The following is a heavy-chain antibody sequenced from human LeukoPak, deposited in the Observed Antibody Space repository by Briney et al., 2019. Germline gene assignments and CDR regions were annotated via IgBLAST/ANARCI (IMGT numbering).Heavy chain of an antibody. D-gene: IGHD3-22*01. CDR3: VRGSYDSTGDLIDY. CDR2: VNPDGSTT. CDR1: GFTFGSYW. V-gene: IGHV3-74*01. J-gene: IGHJ4*02. Sequence: GGSLRLSCAASGFTFGSYWMLWVRQTPDKGLAWISRVNPDGSTTTYADSVKGRFTISRDNAKNTLYLQMNRLGAEDTAVYSCVRGSYDSTGDLIDYWGQGTLVTVSS.